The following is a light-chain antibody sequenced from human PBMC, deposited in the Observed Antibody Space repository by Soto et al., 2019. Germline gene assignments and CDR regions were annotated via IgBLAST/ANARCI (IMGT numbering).Light chain of an antibody. Sequence: QSALTQPASVSGSPGQSITISCTGTSSDVGGYNYVSWYQQHPGKAPKFMIYDVSNRPSGVSNRFSGSKSGNTASLTISGLQAEDEADYYCSSYTTSNTRQLVFVTGTKFTVL. CDR1: SSDVGGYNY. J-gene: IGLJ1*01. CDR2: DVS. V-gene: IGLV2-14*01. CDR3: SSYTTSNTRQLV.